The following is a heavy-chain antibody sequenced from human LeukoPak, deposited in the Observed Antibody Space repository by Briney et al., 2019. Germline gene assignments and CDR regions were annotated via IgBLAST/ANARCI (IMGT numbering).Heavy chain of an antibody. CDR2: INAGNGNT. V-gene: IGHV1-3*01. Sequence: GASVKVSCKASGYTLTRYGISWVRQAPGQRLEWMGWINAGNGNTKYSQKFQGRVTITRDTSASTAYMELSSLRSEDTAVYYCARTPWAAQGFWFDYWGQGTLVTVSS. J-gene: IGHJ5*01. D-gene: IGHD2-15*01. CDR1: GYTLTRYG. CDR3: ARTPWAAQGFWFDY.